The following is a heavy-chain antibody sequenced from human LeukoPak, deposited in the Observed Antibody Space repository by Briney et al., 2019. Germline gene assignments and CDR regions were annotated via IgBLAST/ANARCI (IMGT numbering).Heavy chain of an antibody. CDR3: ARVKCYQCQSQWQWLVTSLAEYNWFDP. J-gene: IGHJ5*02. CDR1: GYTFTGYY. V-gene: IGHV1-2*02. D-gene: IGHD6-19*01. CDR2: INPNSGGT. Sequence: ASVKVSCKASGYTFTGYYMHWVRQAPGQGLEWMGWINPNSGGTNYAQKFQGRVTMTRDTSIKIAYMELTRLKSDDTAVYYCARVKCYQCQSQWQWLVTSLAEYNWFDPWGQGTLVTVSS.